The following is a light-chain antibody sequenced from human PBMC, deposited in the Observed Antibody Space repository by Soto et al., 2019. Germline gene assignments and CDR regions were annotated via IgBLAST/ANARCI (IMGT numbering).Light chain of an antibody. J-gene: IGKJ1*01. V-gene: IGKV3-15*01. CDR2: GAS. CDR3: QQYNNWLWT. CDR1: QNISSN. Sequence: EIVMTQSPGTLSVSPGERATLSCRASQNISSNLAWYQQKPGQAPSVLIDGASIRATGIPARFSGSGSGTECTLTISSLQSEDFAVYYCQQYNNWLWTFGQGTKVEIK.